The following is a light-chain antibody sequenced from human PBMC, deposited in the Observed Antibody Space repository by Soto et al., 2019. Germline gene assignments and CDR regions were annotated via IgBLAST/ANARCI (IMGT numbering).Light chain of an antibody. CDR2: GAS. Sequence: EIVMTQSAATLSVSPGGRATLSCRPSQSVGSNLAWYQQKPGQAPRLLIYGASTRATGIPARFSGSGSGTEFTLTISSLQSEDFAFYYCQQYNVWPLTFGGGTKVEIE. V-gene: IGKV3-15*01. CDR3: QQYNVWPLT. J-gene: IGKJ4*01. CDR1: QSVGSN.